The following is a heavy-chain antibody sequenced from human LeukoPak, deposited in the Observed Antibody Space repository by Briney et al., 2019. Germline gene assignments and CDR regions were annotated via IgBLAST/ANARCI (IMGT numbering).Heavy chain of an antibody. CDR2: IYYSGST. D-gene: IGHD2-2*01. CDR3: AKGTAGVPAAMRLDP. J-gene: IGHJ5*02. CDR1: GGSISSYY. V-gene: IGHV4-59*01. Sequence: PSETPSLTCTVSGGSISSYYWSWIRQPPGKGLEWIGYIYYSGSTNYNPSLKSRVTISVDTSKNQFSLKLSSVTAADTAVYYCAKGTAGVPAAMRLDPWGQGTLVTVSS.